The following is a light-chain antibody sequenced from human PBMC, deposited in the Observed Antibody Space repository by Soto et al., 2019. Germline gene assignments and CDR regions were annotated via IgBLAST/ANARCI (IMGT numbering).Light chain of an antibody. CDR2: GNS. CDR3: PSYDSSLSGSV. CDR1: SSNIGAGYD. V-gene: IGLV1-40*01. Sequence: QSALTQPPSVSGAPGQRVTISCTGSSSNIGAGYDVHWYQQLPGTAPKLLIYGNSNRPSGVPDRFSGSKSGTSASLAITGLQAEDEADYYCPSYDSSLSGSVFGGGTTLTV. J-gene: IGLJ2*01.